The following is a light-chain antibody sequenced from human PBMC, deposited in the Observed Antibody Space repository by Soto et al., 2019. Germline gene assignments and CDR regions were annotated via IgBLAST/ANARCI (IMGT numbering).Light chain of an antibody. V-gene: IGKV3-11*01. Sequence: EIVLTQSPATLSLSPGERATLSCRASQSVSSYLAWYQQKPGQAPRLLIYAASTLHTGVPSRFSGRGSGTDFTLTINNLQREDFADYFCQQTYSNLWTFGQGTKVDIK. CDR1: QSVSSY. CDR3: QQTYSNLWT. J-gene: IGKJ1*01. CDR2: AAS.